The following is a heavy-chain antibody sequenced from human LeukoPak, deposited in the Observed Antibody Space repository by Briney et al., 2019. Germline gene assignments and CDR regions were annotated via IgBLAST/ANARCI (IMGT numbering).Heavy chain of an antibody. V-gene: IGHV1-2*02. D-gene: IGHD2-2*01. CDR1: GYTFTSYA. CDR3: ARGNYIVVVPAAIDH. Sequence: ASVKVSCKASGYTFTSYAISWVRQAPGQGLEWMVWINPNSGGTNYAQKFQGRVTMTRDTSISTAYMELSRLRSDDTAVYYCARGNYIVVVPAAIDHWGQGTLVTVSS. CDR2: INPNSGGT. J-gene: IGHJ5*02.